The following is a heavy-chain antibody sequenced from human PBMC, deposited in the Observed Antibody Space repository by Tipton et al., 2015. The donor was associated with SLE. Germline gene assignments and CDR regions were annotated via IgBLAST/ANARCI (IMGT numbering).Heavy chain of an antibody. V-gene: IGHV4-59*01. Sequence: LRLSCTVSGGSFSDYYWTWIRQPPGKGLEWIGYIYYSGNTRYNPSLGSRVTISLDSSKNHFSLRLTSVTTADTAIYFCARGPITAPFLPDFWGQGALVTVSS. CDR1: GGSFSDYY. J-gene: IGHJ4*02. D-gene: IGHD3-3*02. CDR2: IYYSGNT. CDR3: ARGPITAPFLPDF.